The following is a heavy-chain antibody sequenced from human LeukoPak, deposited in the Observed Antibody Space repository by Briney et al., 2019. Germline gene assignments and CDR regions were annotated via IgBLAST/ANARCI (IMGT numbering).Heavy chain of an antibody. V-gene: IGHV3-7*01. CDR2: INDDESEK. D-gene: IGHD3-10*01. CDR3: ARVSTRSGTTYYFDY. Sequence: GGSLRLSCVGYGFTFDYWMSWVRQAPGKGLEWVANINDDESEKYYVDSVKGRFTVSRDNARSSLFLQMNSLSAEDTAIYFCARVSTRSGTTYYFDYWGQGTLVTVSS. J-gene: IGHJ4*02. CDR1: GFTFDYW.